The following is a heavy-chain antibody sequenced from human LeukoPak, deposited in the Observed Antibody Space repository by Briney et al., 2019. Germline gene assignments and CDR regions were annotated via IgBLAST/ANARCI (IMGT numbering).Heavy chain of an antibody. Sequence: PSETLSLTCTVSGGSISSYYWSWIRQPPGKGLEWIGYIYYSGSTNYNPSLKSRVTISVDTSKNQFSLKLSSVSPEDTAVYYCASFRSVAGFDYWGQGTLVTVSS. J-gene: IGHJ4*02. CDR1: GGSISSYY. CDR3: ASFRSVAGFDY. CDR2: IYYSGST. V-gene: IGHV4-59*12.